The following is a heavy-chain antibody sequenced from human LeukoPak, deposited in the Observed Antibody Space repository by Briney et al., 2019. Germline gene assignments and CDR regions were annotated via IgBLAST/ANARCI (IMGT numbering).Heavy chain of an antibody. J-gene: IGHJ6*03. CDR1: GGSISSHY. D-gene: IGHD3-3*01. CDR3: ARLQRDVTIFGVVIGYMDV. CDR2: IYTSGST. V-gene: IGHV4-4*09. Sequence: SETLSLTCTVSGGSISSHYWNWIRQPPGKGLEWIGYIYTSGSTNYNPSPKSRVTISVDTSKNQFSLKLSSVTAADTAVYYCARLQRDVTIFGVVIGYMDVWGKGTTVTVSS.